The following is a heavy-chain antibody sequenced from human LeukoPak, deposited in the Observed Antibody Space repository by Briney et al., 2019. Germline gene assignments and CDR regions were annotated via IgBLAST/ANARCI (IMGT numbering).Heavy chain of an antibody. CDR2: IHTDQTIQ. V-gene: IGHV3-30*02. Sequence: PGGSLRLSCAASGFTFSGFGMHWVRQAPGKGLEWVAYIHTDQTIQYYADSVKGRFTISRDNSKNTLYLQMKTLRSEDTAVYYCAREATGALDYWGQGTLVTVSS. J-gene: IGHJ4*02. CDR1: GFTFSGFG. D-gene: IGHD1-14*01. CDR3: AREATGALDY.